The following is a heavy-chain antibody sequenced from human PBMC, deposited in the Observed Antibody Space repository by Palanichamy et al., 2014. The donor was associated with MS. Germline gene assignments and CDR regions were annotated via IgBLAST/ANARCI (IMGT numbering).Heavy chain of an antibody. CDR3: ARDTGDSDYYGSDV. J-gene: IGHJ6*02. D-gene: IGHD3-16*01. Sequence: VAVISYDGINKYYADSLKGRFTISRDNSKNMLYLQADSLRAEDTAVYYCARDTGDSDYYGSDVWGQGTTVTVSS. V-gene: IGHV3-30-3*01. CDR2: ISYDGINK.